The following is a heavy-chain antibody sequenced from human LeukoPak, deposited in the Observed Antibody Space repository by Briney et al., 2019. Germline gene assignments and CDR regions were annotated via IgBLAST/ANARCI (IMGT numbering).Heavy chain of an antibody. V-gene: IGHV4-31*03. CDR3: ARETYGDYIPAFDY. D-gene: IGHD4-17*01. CDR2: IYYSGST. CDR1: GGSISSGGYY. Sequence: SQTLSLTCTVSGGSISSGGYYWSWIRQHPGKGLEWIGYIYYSGSTYYNPSLKSRVTISVDTSKNQFSLKLSSVTAADTAVYYCARETYGDYIPAFDYWGQGTLVTVSS. J-gene: IGHJ4*02.